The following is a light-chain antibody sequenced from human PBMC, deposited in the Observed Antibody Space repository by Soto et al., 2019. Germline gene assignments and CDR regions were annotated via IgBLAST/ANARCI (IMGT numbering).Light chain of an antibody. V-gene: IGLV2-23*03. CDR2: EGS. CDR3: CSYAGSNTFV. Sequence: QSALTQPASASGSPGQSITISCTGSSSDVGSYNFVSWYQQHPHKAPKLMIYEGSKRPSGVSNRFSGSRSSNTASLTISGLQAEDDGYYYCCSYAGSNTFVFGGGTKLTVL. CDR1: SSDVGSYNF. J-gene: IGLJ2*01.